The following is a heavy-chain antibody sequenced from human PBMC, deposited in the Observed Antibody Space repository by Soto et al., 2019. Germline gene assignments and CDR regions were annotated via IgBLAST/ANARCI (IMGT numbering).Heavy chain of an antibody. Sequence: QVQLVQSGAEVREPGSSVKVSCEASGGTFRSYAINWVRQAPGQGLEWMVGIIPMFGKPNYAEKFLGRVTISADESTRTAYMEVTRLKSEDTAVYYCERSMETNYFYCMGVWGLGTMVTVSS. D-gene: IGHD2-8*01. CDR2: IIPMFGKP. CDR1: GGTFRSYA. J-gene: IGHJ6*02. V-gene: IGHV1-69*01. CDR3: ERSMETNYFYCMGV.